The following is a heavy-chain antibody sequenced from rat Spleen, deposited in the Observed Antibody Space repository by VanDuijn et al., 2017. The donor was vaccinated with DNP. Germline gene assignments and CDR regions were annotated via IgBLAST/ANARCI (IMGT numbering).Heavy chain of an antibody. CDR2: INTGSGGT. CDR1: GYTFTSYY. J-gene: IGHJ4*01. Sequence: QVQLQQSGAELARPGSSVKISCKASGYTFTSYYIGWIQQTPGQGLEYIGYINTGSGGTNYNEKFKDKATLTVDKSSSTAFIQLSSLTPADSAVYYCARAYSSYYYALDAWAQGTSVTVSS. D-gene: IGHD1-2*01. V-gene: IGHV1-43*01. CDR3: ARAYSSYYYALDA.